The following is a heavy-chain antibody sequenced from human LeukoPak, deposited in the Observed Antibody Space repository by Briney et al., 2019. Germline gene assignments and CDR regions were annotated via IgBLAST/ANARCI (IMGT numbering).Heavy chain of an antibody. CDR1: GFTFSSYA. J-gene: IGHJ4*02. Sequence: PGGSLRLSCAASGFTFSSYAMHWVRQAPGKGLEWVAVISYDGSNKYYAGSVKGRFTISRDNSKNTLYLQMNSLRAEDTAMYYCARDPRIAVAGTLDYWGQGTLVTVSS. D-gene: IGHD6-19*01. CDR3: ARDPRIAVAGTLDY. CDR2: ISYDGSNK. V-gene: IGHV3-30-3*01.